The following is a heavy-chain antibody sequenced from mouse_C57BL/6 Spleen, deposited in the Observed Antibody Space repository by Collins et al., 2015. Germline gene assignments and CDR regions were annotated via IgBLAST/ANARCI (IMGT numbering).Heavy chain of an antibody. D-gene: IGHD2-5*01. J-gene: IGHJ4*01. CDR2: IYPGSGST. CDR3: ARREYSNYDCAMDY. CDR1: GYTFTSYW. Sequence: QVQLQQPGAELVKPGASVKMSCKASGYTFTSYWITWVKQRPGQGLEWIGDIYPGSGSTNYNEKFKSKATLTVDTSSSTAYMQLSSLTSEDSAVYYCARREYSNYDCAMDYWGQGTSVTVSS. V-gene: IGHV1-55*01.